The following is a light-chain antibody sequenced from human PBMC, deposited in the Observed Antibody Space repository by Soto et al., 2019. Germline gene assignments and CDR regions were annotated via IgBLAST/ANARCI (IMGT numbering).Light chain of an antibody. V-gene: IGKV1-5*01. CDR3: QQYNSYSGGT. Sequence: DTQMTQSPSTLSASVGDRVTITCRASQSISSWLAWYQQKPGKAPKLLIYDASSLESGVPSRFSGSGSGTEFTLTISSLQPDDFATYYCQQYNSYSGGTFGQGTKVEIK. J-gene: IGKJ1*01. CDR1: QSISSW. CDR2: DAS.